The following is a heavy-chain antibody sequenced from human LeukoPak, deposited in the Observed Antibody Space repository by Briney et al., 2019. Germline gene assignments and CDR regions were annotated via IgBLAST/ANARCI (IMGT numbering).Heavy chain of an antibody. CDR2: IWYDGSNK. CDR3: ARSYGDYVFDAFDI. D-gene: IGHD4-17*01. V-gene: IGHV3-33*01. Sequence: GGFLRLSCAASGFTFSSYGMHWVRQAPGKGLEWVAVIWYDGSNKYYADSVKGRFTISRDNSKNTLYLQMNSLRAEDTAVYYCARSYGDYVFDAFDIWGQGTMVTVSS. J-gene: IGHJ3*02. CDR1: GFTFSSYG.